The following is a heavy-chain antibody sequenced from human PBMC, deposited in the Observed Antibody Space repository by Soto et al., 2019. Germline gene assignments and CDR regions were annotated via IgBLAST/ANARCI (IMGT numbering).Heavy chain of an antibody. D-gene: IGHD5-18*01. CDR3: ARPGYSYAYWFDP. Sequence: SVKVSCKASGGTFSSYAISWVRQAPGQGLEWMGGIIPIFGTANYAQKFQGRVTITADESTSTAYMELSSLRSEDTAVYYCARPGYSYAYWFDPWGQGTLVTVSS. CDR1: GGTFSSYA. V-gene: IGHV1-69*13. J-gene: IGHJ5*02. CDR2: IIPIFGTA.